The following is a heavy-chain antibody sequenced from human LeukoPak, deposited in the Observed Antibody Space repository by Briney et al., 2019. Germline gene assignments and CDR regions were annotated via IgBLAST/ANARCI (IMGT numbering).Heavy chain of an antibody. Sequence: PSETLSLTCTVSGGSISSYYWSWIRQPPGKGLEWIGYIYYSRSTNYNPSLKSRVTISVDTSKNQFSLKLSSVTAADTAVYYCARGYCSSTSCYADPVDAFDIWGQGTMVTVSS. D-gene: IGHD2-2*01. CDR1: GGSISSYY. CDR3: ARGYCSSTSCYADPVDAFDI. J-gene: IGHJ3*02. CDR2: IYYSRST. V-gene: IGHV4-59*01.